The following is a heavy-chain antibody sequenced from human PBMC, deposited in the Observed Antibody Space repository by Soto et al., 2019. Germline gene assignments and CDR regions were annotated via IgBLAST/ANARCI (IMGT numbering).Heavy chain of an antibody. CDR1: GGTFSSYT. CDR3: AGVLNGLLFGVDY. V-gene: IGHV1-69*02. J-gene: IGHJ4*02. Sequence: QVQLVQSGAEVKKPGSSVKVSCKASGGTFSSYTISWVRQAPGQGLEWMGRIIPILGIANYAQKFQGRVTITADKSTSRGGMELSSLRSDDTAVYYCAGVLNGLLFGVDYWCEGTLDTDSS. CDR2: IIPILGIA. D-gene: IGHD3-16*01.